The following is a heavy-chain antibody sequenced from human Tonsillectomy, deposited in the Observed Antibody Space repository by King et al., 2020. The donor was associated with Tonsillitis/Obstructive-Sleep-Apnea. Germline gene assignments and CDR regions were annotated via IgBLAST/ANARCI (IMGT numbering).Heavy chain of an antibody. Sequence: QVQLVESGAEVKKPGASVKVSCKASGYTFTGYYMHWVRQAPGQGLEWMGRIALNDGDTDYEEKFQGRVTMTRDTSTSTAYMELSGLRSDDTAEYYCTRDFWSGYLRGYYLDVWGKGTTVTVSS. CDR2: IALNDGDT. D-gene: IGHD3-3*01. V-gene: IGHV1-2*06. J-gene: IGHJ6*04. CDR1: GYTFTGYY. CDR3: TRDFWSGYLRGYYLDV.